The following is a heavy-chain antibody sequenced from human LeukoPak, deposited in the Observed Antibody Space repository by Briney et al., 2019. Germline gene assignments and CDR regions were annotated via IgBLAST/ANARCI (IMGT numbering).Heavy chain of an antibody. CDR2: INHSGST. CDR3: ARRRTAMVDFDY. J-gene: IGHJ4*02. D-gene: IGHD5-18*01. CDR1: GGSFSGYY. Sequence: PSETLSLTCAVYGGSFSGYYWSWIRQPPGKWLEWIGEINHSGSTNYNPSLKSRVTISVDTSKNQFSLKLSSVTAADTAVYYCARRRTAMVDFDYWGQGTLVTVSS. V-gene: IGHV4-34*01.